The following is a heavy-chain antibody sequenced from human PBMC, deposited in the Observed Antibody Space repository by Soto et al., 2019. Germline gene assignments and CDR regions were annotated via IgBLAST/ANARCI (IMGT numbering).Heavy chain of an antibody. Sequence: QLQLQESGPGLVKPSETLSLTCTVSGGSISSSSYYWGWIRQPPGKGLEWIGSIYYSGSTYYNPYLKSRVTISVDTSKNQFSLKLSSVTAADTAVYYCARLCSGGSCYPFIIDYWGQGTLVTVSS. J-gene: IGHJ4*02. CDR1: GGSISSSSYY. V-gene: IGHV4-39*01. CDR2: IYYSGST. CDR3: ARLCSGGSCYPFIIDY. D-gene: IGHD2-15*01.